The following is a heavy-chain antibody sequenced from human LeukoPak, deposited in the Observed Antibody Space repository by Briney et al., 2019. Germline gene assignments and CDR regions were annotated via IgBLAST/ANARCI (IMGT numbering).Heavy chain of an antibody. J-gene: IGHJ4*02. CDR1: GFTFSSSA. D-gene: IGHD5-18*01. Sequence: PGGSLRLSCAAFGFTFSSSAMPWVRQAPGQGLEWVAVISYDGSNKYYADSVRGRFTISRDNSKNTLYLQMNSLRAEDTAVYYCAREDRTYIYGPFDYWGQGTLVTVSS. V-gene: IGHV3-30-3*01. CDR2: ISYDGSNK. CDR3: AREDRTYIYGPFDY.